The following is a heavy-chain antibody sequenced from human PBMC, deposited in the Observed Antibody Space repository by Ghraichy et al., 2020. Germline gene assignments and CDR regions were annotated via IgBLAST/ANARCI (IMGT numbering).Heavy chain of an antibody. CDR1: GGSISSSSYY. V-gene: IGHV4-39*01. D-gene: IGHD3-9*01. CDR2: IYYSGST. CDR3: AGHDLEAGADKGLDY. Sequence: SETLSLTCTVSGGSISSSSYYWGWIRQPPGKGLEWIGSIYYSGSTYYNPSLKSRVTISVDTSKNQFSLKLSSVTAADTAVYYCAGHDLEAGADKGLDYWGQGTLVTVSS. J-gene: IGHJ4*02.